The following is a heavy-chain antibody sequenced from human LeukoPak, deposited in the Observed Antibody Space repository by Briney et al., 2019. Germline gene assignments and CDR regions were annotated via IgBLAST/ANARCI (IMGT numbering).Heavy chain of an antibody. J-gene: IGHJ3*02. V-gene: IGHV3-53*01. D-gene: IGHD2/OR15-2a*01. CDR1: GLTVSSSY. CDR2: IYNDGST. Sequence: GGSLRLSCAASGLTVSSSYMSRVRQAPGKGLEWVSIIYNDGSTYYADSMKGRSTISRDNSKNTLYLQVNSLRAENTAMYYCARNILFAFDIWGQGTMVTVSS. CDR3: ARNILFAFDI.